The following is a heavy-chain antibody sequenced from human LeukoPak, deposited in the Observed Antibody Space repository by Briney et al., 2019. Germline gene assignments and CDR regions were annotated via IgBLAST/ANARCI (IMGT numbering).Heavy chain of an antibody. D-gene: IGHD1-26*01. CDR2: IYYSGRV. Sequence: SDTLSLTCAVSSDSITRSDWWAWIRQPPGKGLEWLGNIYYSGRVYHNPSLQTRVTMSVDSSKNQFSLRLGSVTAVDTAVYFCAKTRSGTYYGDSFDIRGQGILVTVSS. CDR3: AKTRSGTYYGDSFDI. V-gene: IGHV4-28*05. J-gene: IGHJ3*02. CDR1: SDSITRSDW.